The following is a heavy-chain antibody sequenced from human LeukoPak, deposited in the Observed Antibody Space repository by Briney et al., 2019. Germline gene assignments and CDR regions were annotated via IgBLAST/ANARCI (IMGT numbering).Heavy chain of an antibody. CDR2: IIPIFGTA. Sequence: SVKVSCEASGGTFSNYAINWVRQAPGQGLEWMGGIIPIFGTANYAQKFQGRVTITADKSTSTVYMELNSLKSEDTAVYYCARGWDYDSGGRPTAYVYWGQGTLVTVSS. CDR3: ARGWDYDSGGRPTAYVY. V-gene: IGHV1-69*06. D-gene: IGHD3-22*01. J-gene: IGHJ4*02. CDR1: GGTFSNYA.